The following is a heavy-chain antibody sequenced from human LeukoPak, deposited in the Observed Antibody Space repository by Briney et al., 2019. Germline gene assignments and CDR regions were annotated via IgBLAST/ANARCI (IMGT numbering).Heavy chain of an antibody. CDR1: GYTFTSYG. CDR2: IIPIFGTA. J-gene: IGHJ4*02. V-gene: IGHV1-69*06. D-gene: IGHD5-24*01. CDR3: ARARQNERWLQSWSYDY. Sequence: ASVKVSCKASGYTFTSYGISWVRQAPGQGLEWMGGIIPIFGTANYAQKFQGRVTITADKSTSTAYMELSSLRSEDTAVYYCARARQNERWLQSWSYDYWGQGTLVTVSS.